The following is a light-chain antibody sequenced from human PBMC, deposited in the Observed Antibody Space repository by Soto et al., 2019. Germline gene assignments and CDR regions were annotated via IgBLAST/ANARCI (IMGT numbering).Light chain of an antibody. J-gene: IGLJ1*01. CDR3: SSYTGSSYV. Sequence: QSVLTQPPSASGSPGQSVTTSCTGTGSDVGDYNYVSWYQQHPGKAPKLMIYEVTKRPSGVPDRFSGSKSGNTASLTVSGLQAEDEANYYCSSYTGSSYVFGTGTKVTVL. V-gene: IGLV2-8*01. CDR1: GSDVGDYNY. CDR2: EVT.